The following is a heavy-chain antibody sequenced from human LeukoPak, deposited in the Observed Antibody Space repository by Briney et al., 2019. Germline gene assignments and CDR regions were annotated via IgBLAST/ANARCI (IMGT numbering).Heavy chain of an antibody. J-gene: IGHJ4*02. CDR2: IRSKAYGGTT. CDR1: GFTFGDYA. V-gene: IGHV3-49*04. CDR3: TRDAARLRY. Sequence: GGSLRLSCTASGFTFGDYAMSWVRQAPGKGLEWVGFIRSKAYGGTTEYAASVKGRFTISRDDSKSIAYLQMNSLKTEDTAVYYCTRDAARLRYWGQGTLVTVSS. D-gene: IGHD6-6*01.